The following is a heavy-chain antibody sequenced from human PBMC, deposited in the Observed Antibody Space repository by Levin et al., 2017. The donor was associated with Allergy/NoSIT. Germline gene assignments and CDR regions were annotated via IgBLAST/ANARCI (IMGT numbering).Heavy chain of an antibody. CDR1: GYTFTGYY. D-gene: IGHD3-16*01. V-gene: IGHV1-2*06. CDR2: INPNSGGT. J-gene: IGHJ4*02. Sequence: ASVKVSCKASGYTFTGYYMHWVRQAPGQGLEWMGRINPNSGGTNYAQKFQGRVTMTRDTSISTAYMELSRLRSDDTAVYYCARVKISDYIWGSYGYWGQGTLVTVSS. CDR3: ARVKISDYIWGSYGY.